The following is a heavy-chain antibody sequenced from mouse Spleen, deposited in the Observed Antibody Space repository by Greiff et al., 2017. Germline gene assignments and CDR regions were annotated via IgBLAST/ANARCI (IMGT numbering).Heavy chain of an antibody. CDR1: GFNIKDDY. CDR3: TTDGYYEDY. V-gene: IGHV14-4*01. D-gene: IGHD2-3*01. J-gene: IGHJ2*01. CDR2: IDPENGDT. Sequence: VQLQQSGAELVRPGASVKLSCTASGFNIKDDYMHWVKQRPEQGLEWIGWIDPENGDTEYASKFQGKATITADTSSNTAYLQLSSLTSEDTAVYYCTTDGYYEDYWGQGTTLTVSS.